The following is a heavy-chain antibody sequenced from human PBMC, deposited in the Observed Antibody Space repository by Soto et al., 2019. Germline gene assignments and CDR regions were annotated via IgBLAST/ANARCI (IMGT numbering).Heavy chain of an antibody. D-gene: IGHD3-9*01. CDR3: VRGNGVNDELLTGP. Sequence: SETLSLTCTVSGSSISVYYWSWVRQPPGKGLEWIGYISHSGSTTYNPSLNSCLTISLDTSKKQFSLKLSSVTAADTAVYYCVRGNGVNDELLTGPWGQGALVTVSS. CDR2: ISHSGST. V-gene: IGHV4-59*01. CDR1: GSSISVYY. J-gene: IGHJ5*02.